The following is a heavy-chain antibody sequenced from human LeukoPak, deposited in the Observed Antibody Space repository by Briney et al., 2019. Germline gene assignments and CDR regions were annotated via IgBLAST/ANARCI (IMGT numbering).Heavy chain of an antibody. Sequence: GGSLRLSCAASGFAFTSYWMSWVRQAPGKGLEWVANIKQDGSEKYYVDSVEGRFTISRDNSKNTLHLQMNSLRAEDTAVYYCARGEGYGRYFGQGTLVTVSS. D-gene: IGHD6-13*01. V-gene: IGHV3-7*01. CDR3: ARGEGYGRY. CDR1: GFAFTSYW. CDR2: IKQDGSEK. J-gene: IGHJ4*02.